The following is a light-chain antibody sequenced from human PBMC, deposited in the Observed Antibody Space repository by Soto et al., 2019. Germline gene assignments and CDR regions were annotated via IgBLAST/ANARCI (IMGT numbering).Light chain of an antibody. CDR3: QQYKSYPWT. V-gene: IGKV1-5*03. Sequence: DIQMTQSPSTQSASIGDTVIITCRASQSSINWLAWYQQKPGRAPRFLIHKASSLERGVPSRFSGSGSGTEFTLTISGLQPDDFATYYCQQYKSYPWTFGQGTKVE. J-gene: IGKJ1*01. CDR2: KAS. CDR1: QSSINW.